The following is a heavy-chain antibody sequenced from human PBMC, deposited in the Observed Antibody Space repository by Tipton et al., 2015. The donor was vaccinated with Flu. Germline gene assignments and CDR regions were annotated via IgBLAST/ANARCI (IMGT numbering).Heavy chain of an antibody. V-gene: IGHV4-59*01. J-gene: IGHJ5*02. D-gene: IGHD3-3*01. CDR2: IHYTGST. CDR3: ARGTRDFAP. CDR1: GGSFSSYY. Sequence: TLSLTCTVSGGSFSSYYCSWIRQSPGKGLEWIGYIHYTGSTNYNPSLKSRVTMSVDTSKSQFSLKLSSVTAADTAIYYCARGTRDFAPWGQGTLVTVSS.